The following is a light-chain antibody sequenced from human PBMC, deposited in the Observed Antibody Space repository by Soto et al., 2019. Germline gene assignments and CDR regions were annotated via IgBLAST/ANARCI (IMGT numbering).Light chain of an antibody. J-gene: IGKJ1*01. Sequence: EIVLTQSPGTLSLSPGEGATLSCRASQSVASNCLAWYQQKPGQAPRLLIYGTSSRATGIPDRFSGSGSGTDFTLTISRLEPEDFAVYYCQQYGTSPQTFGQGTKVEIK. CDR2: GTS. CDR1: QSVASNC. CDR3: QQYGTSPQT. V-gene: IGKV3-20*01.